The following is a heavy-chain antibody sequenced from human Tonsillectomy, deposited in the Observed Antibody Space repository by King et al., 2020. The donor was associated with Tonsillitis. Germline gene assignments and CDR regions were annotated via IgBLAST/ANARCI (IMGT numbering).Heavy chain of an antibody. CDR2: IYASGGP. CDR1: GGSISSGIYF. D-gene: IGHD2-21*01. V-gene: IGHV4-61*02. J-gene: IGHJ4*02. CDR3: ARDKLWWGLAFDS. Sequence: VQLQESGPGLVKPSQTLSLTCTVSGGSISSGIYFWSWLRQPAGQGLEWIGRIYASGGPNYNPSLKSRITMSVDTSKNQFSLKMNSVTAADTAVYYCARDKLWWGLAFDSWGQGTLVTVSS.